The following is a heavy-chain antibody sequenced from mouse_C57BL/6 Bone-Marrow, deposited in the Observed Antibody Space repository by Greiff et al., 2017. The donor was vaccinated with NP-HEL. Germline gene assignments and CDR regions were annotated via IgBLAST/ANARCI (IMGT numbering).Heavy chain of an antibody. V-gene: IGHV10-1*01. Sequence: VQLKESGGGLVQPKGSLKLSCAASGFSFNTYAMNWVRQAPGKGLEWVARIRSKSNNYATYYADSVKDRFTISRDDSESMLYLQMNNLKTEDTAMYYCVRQGYYGLFDYWGQGTTLTVSS. CDR1: GFSFNTYA. J-gene: IGHJ2*01. D-gene: IGHD1-1*01. CDR2: IRSKSNNYAT. CDR3: VRQGYYGLFDY.